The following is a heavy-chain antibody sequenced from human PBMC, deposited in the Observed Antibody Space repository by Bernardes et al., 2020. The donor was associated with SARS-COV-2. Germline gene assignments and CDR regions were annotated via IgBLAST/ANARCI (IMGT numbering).Heavy chain of an antibody. V-gene: IGHV2-26*01. J-gene: IGHJ4*02. D-gene: IGHD1-26*01. CDR3: ARIRWSGSYVGY. Sequence: SGTTLVKPTETLTLTCTVSGFSLSNARMGVSWIRQPPGKALEWLAHIFSNDEKSYSTSLKSRLTISKDTSKSQVVLTMTNMDPVDTATYYCARIRWSGSYVGYWGQGTLVTVSS. CDR2: IFSNDEK. CDR1: GFSLSNARMG.